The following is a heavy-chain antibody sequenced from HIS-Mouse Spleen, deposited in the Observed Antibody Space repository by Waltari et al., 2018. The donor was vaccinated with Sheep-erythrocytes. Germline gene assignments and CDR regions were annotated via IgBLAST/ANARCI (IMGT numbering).Heavy chain of an antibody. CDR2: ISYDVSNK. CDR1: GFTFSIYG. D-gene: IGHD3-10*01. Sequence: QVQLVESGGGVVQPGRSLRLSCAASGFTFSIYGMHWVRQAPGKGMEWVSVISYDVSNKYYADSVKGRFTISRDNSKNTLYLQMNSLRAEDTAVYYCAKDRRGFWDYWGQGTLVTVSS. CDR3: AKDRRGFWDY. V-gene: IGHV3-30*18. J-gene: IGHJ4*02.